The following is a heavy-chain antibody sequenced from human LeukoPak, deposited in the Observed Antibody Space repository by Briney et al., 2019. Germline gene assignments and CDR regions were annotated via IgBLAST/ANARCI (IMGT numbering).Heavy chain of an antibody. Sequence: PSETLSLTCAVSGGSISSSNWWSWVRQPPGKGLEWIGEIYHSGSTNYNPSLKSRVTISVDTSKNQFSLKLSSVTAADTAVYYCARGSFRDRRIVVVPAAKLSYFDYWGQGTLVTVSS. CDR3: ARGSFRDRRIVVVPAAKLSYFDY. CDR2: IYHSGST. V-gene: IGHV4-4*02. J-gene: IGHJ4*02. D-gene: IGHD2-2*01. CDR1: GGSISSSNW.